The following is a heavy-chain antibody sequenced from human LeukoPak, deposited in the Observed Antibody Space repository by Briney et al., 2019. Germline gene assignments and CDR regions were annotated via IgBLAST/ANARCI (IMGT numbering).Heavy chain of an antibody. CDR3: QLCFGELLSDGIDY. Sequence: SETLSLTCTLPGGSICSSSYYWGWIRQPPGKGLEWIGSIDYSARTYYTASLTSRVTISIDTSKNQFSLMLSSVTAADTAVYYCQLCFGELLSDGIDYWGQGTLVTVSS. V-gene: IGHV4-39*01. D-gene: IGHD3-10*01. CDR2: IDYSART. CDR1: GGSICSSSYY. J-gene: IGHJ4*02.